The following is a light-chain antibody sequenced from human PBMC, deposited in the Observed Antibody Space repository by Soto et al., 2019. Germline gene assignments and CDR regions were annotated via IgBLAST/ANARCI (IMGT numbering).Light chain of an antibody. CDR3: QQNYRTPYT. CDR2: DAS. CDR1: QGISSA. J-gene: IGKJ2*01. Sequence: AIQLTQSPSSLSASVGDRVTITCRASQGISSALAWYQQKPGKGPKLLIYDASSLESGVPSRFSGSGSGTDFTLTISSLQPEDFATYYCQQNYRTPYTFGQGTKVDIK. V-gene: IGKV1-13*02.